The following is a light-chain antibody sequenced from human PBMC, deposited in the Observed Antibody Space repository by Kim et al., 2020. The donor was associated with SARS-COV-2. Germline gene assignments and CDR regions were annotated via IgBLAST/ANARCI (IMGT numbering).Light chain of an antibody. CDR1: SSNIGSNY. J-gene: IGLJ3*02. CDR2: RNN. V-gene: IGLV1-47*01. CDR3: AAWDDSLSGWV. Sequence: QSVLTKPPSASGTPGQRVTISCSGSSSNIGSNYVYWYQQLPGTAPKLLIYRNNQRPSGVPDRFSGSKSGTSASLVISGLRSEDEADYYCAAWDDSLSGWVFGGGTKLTVL.